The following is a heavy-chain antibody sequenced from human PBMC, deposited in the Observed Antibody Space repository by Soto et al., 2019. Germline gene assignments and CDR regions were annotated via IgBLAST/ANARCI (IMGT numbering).Heavy chain of an antibody. J-gene: IGHJ6*02. CDR1: GFMFSSFA. CDR2: TRSNGEHT. CDR3: AKDSKSVSVSAARVYGMGV. D-gene: IGHD2-2*01. V-gene: IGHV3-23*01. Sequence: PGGSLRLSCAGSGFMFSSFAMTWVRQAPGKGLEWVSTTRSNGEHTYYADSVKGRFTVSRDNSKNTLFLEMSSLRAEDSAIYYCAKDSKSVSVSAARVYGMGVWGQGTTVTVSS.